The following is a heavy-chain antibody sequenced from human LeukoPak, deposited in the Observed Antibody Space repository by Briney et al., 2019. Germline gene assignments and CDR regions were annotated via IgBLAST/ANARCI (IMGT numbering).Heavy chain of an antibody. CDR1: GYTFTSYY. CDR3: ARSSGTGFEY. CDR2: INPSGGST. J-gene: IGHJ4*02. Sequence: ASVKVSFKTSGYTFTSYYMHWVRQAPGQGLEWMAIINPSGGSTSYAQKFQGRVTMTRDTSTSTVYMELSSLRSEDTAVYYCARSSGTGFEYWGQGTLVTVSS. V-gene: IGHV1-46*01. D-gene: IGHD3-10*01.